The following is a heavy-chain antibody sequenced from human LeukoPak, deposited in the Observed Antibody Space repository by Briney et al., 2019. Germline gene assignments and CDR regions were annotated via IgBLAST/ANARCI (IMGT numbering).Heavy chain of an antibody. J-gene: IGHJ4*02. CDR3: AREIYDSSGSDY. V-gene: IGHV3-21*04. Sequence: GGSLRLSCGAPGFIFDTHDMNWVRQAPGKGLEWVPSISSSSSYIYYADSVMGRFTISRDNAKNSLYLQMNSLRAEDTALYYCAREIYDSSGSDYWGQGTLVTVSS. CDR2: ISSSSSYI. D-gene: IGHD3-22*01. CDR1: GFIFDTHD.